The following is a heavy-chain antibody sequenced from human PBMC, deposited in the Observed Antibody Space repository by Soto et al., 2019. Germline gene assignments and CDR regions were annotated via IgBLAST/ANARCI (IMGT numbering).Heavy chain of an antibody. V-gene: IGHV4-59*08. CDR3: ASRKSSPYFDY. Sequence: SETLSLTCTVSGGSISSYYWTLIRQPPGKALEWIGYTYYSGNTNYNPSLKSRVIISVDRSKNQFSLKLSPVPAADTAVYSCASRKSSPYFDYWGQGTLVTVSS. D-gene: IGHD3-10*01. CDR2: TYYSGNT. CDR1: GGSISSYY. J-gene: IGHJ4*02.